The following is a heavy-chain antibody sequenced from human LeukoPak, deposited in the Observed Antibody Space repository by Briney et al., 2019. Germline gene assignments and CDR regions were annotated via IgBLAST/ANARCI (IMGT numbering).Heavy chain of an antibody. Sequence: GGSLRLSCAASGFTFSNYAMSWVRQAPGKGLEWVSAIAGSVGTTYYADSVKGRFTISRDNSKNTLYLQMDRLRAEDTAVYYCAKDVVSGRLTRFDYWGQGTLVTVSS. V-gene: IGHV3-23*01. CDR1: GFTFSNYA. D-gene: IGHD2-15*01. J-gene: IGHJ4*02. CDR3: AKDVVSGRLTRFDY. CDR2: IAGSVGTT.